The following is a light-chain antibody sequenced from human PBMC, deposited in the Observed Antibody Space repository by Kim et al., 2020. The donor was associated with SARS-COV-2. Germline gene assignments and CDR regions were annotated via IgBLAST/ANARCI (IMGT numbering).Light chain of an antibody. CDR1: KLGDKY. V-gene: IGLV3-1*01. J-gene: IGLJ3*02. Sequence: SYELTQPPSVSVSPGQTASITCSGDKLGDKYACWYQQKPGQSPVLVFYQDSKRPSGIPERSSGSNSGNTATLTVSGTQAMDEADYYCQAWDSSKMVFGGG. CDR3: QAWDSSKMV. CDR2: QDS.